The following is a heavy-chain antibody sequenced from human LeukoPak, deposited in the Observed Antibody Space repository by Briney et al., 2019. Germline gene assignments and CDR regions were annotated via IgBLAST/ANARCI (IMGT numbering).Heavy chain of an antibody. CDR1: GFTFTEYS. V-gene: IGHV3-21*06. Sequence: PGGSLRLSCAPPGFTFTEYSMSWVRQAPGKGLGWVASINNVSTYTFYGDSVKGRFTISKDNAKNSLYLQMSYLTAEDSAVYYCARDGSGLYLYYYMDVWGKGTTVTVSS. CDR3: ARDGSGLYLYYYMDV. J-gene: IGHJ6*03. D-gene: IGHD6-25*01. CDR2: INNVSTYT.